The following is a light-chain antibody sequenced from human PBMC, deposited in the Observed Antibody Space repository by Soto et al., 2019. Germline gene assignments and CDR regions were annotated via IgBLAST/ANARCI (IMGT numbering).Light chain of an antibody. V-gene: IGKV1-5*01. CDR2: AAS. CDR3: QQYNSYSPWT. CDR1: QTISSW. J-gene: IGKJ1*01. Sequence: DIHMTQSHSTLSGAVGDGVTITFRASQTISSWLAWYQQKPGKAPKLLIYAASTLQTGVPSRFGGGGSGTEFTLTISGLQPDDFATYYCQQYNSYSPWTFGPGTKVDI.